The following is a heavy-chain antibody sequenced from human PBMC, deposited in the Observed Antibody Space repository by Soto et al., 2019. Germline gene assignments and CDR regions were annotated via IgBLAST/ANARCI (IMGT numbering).Heavy chain of an antibody. CDR1: GFTLSDYG. CDR3: AKDRRDGEYNSVYDF. Sequence: QVQLVESGGGVVQPGRSLRLSCAASGFTLSDYGMHWVRQAPGKGLEWVAMISHDGTTKYWADSEKGRFTISRDNSKNALYLQMNSLRAEDMAVYYCAKDRRDGEYNSVYDFWGQGALVTVSS. CDR2: ISHDGTTK. D-gene: IGHD1-1*01. V-gene: IGHV3-30*18. J-gene: IGHJ4*02.